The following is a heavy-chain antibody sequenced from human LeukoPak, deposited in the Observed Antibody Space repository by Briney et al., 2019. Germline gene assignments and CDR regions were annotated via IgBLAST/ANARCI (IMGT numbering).Heavy chain of an antibody. Sequence: SETLSLTCAVYGDSFSGYYWSWIRQHPGKGLEWIAEINHRGTTHYNPSLKSRVNISADTSKNQFSLHLDSVTAADTAVYYCARSWAGMYYPFYYFDYWGQGTLFSVSS. CDR1: GDSFSGYY. CDR2: INHRGTT. CDR3: ARSWAGMYYPFYYFDY. V-gene: IGHV4-34*01. J-gene: IGHJ4*02. D-gene: IGHD1-26*01.